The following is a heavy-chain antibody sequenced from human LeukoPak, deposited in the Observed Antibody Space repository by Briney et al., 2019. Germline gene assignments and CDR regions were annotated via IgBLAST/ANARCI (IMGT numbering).Heavy chain of an antibody. CDR1: GDSISTYY. D-gene: IGHD5-18*01. CDR2: IHYRGST. CDR3: VRSRSGYSYEHGAFEI. Sequence: SETLPLTCTVSGDSISTYYWSWIRQPPGKGLEWIAYIHYRGSTTYNPSLRSRVTISVDTSRNQFSLKLSSVTAADTAVYYCVRSRSGYSYEHGAFEIWGQGTMVTVSS. J-gene: IGHJ3*02. V-gene: IGHV4-59*01.